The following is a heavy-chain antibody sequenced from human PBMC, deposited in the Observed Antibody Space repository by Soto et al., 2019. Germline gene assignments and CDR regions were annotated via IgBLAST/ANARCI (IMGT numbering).Heavy chain of an antibody. CDR1: GFTFSSYA. J-gene: IGHJ5*02. Sequence: GGSLRLSCAASGFTFSSYAMSWVRQAPGKGLEWVSAISGSGGSTYYADSVKGRFTISRDNSKNTLYLQMNSLRAEDTAVYYCAKDAPIVVVPAAIDWFDPWGQGTLVTVSS. CDR3: AKDAPIVVVPAAIDWFDP. CDR2: ISGSGGST. V-gene: IGHV3-23*01. D-gene: IGHD2-2*02.